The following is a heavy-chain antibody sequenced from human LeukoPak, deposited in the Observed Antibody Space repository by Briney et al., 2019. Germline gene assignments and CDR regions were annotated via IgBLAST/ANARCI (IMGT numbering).Heavy chain of an antibody. J-gene: IGHJ4*02. V-gene: IGHV4-4*02. D-gene: IGHD6-19*01. CDR2: IYHSEST. CDR3: ARALAAVAGTPFDY. Sequence: SETLSLTCAVSGGSISSNNWWSWVRQPPEKGLEWIGEIYHSESTNYNPSLKSRVTISVDKSKNQSSLKLSSVTAADTAVYYCARALAAVAGTPFDYWGQGTLVTVSS. CDR1: GGSISSNNW.